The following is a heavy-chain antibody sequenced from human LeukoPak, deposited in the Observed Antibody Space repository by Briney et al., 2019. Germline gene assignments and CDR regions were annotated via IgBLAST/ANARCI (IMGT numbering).Heavy chain of an antibody. Sequence: SETLSLTCAVYGGSFSGYYWSWTRQPPGKGLEWIGEINHSGSTNYNPSLKSRITISVDTSKNQFSLKLSSVTAADTAVYYCARRMIVVVPDYFDYWGQGTLVTVSS. CDR2: INHSGST. D-gene: IGHD3-22*01. CDR3: ARRMIVVVPDYFDY. V-gene: IGHV4-34*01. CDR1: GGSFSGYY. J-gene: IGHJ4*02.